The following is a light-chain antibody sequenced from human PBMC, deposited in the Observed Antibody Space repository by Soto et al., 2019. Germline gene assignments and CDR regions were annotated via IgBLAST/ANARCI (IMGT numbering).Light chain of an antibody. CDR1: SSDVGAYYL. Sequence: QSVLTQPVSVSGSPGQSITISCTGSSSDVGAYYLVSWYQHRPGKAPKLILYEVTTRPSGISSRFSGSKSGNTASLTISGLQAEDEADYYCSSHTSSSTSYVFGTGTKVTVL. CDR3: SSHTSSSTSYV. CDR2: EVT. J-gene: IGLJ1*01. V-gene: IGLV2-14*01.